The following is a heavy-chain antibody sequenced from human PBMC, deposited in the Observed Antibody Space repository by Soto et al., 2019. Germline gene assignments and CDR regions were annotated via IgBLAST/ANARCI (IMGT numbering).Heavy chain of an antibody. V-gene: IGHV3-9*01. Sequence: EVQLVESGGGLVQPGRSLRLSCAASGFTFDDYAMHWVRQAPGKGLEWVSGISWNSGSIGYADSVKGRFTISRDNAKNSLYLQMNSLRAEDTALYYCAKGALRYCSSTSCYAGVDYWGQGTLVTVSS. CDR1: GFTFDDYA. CDR3: AKGALRYCSSTSCYAGVDY. D-gene: IGHD2-2*01. J-gene: IGHJ4*02. CDR2: ISWNSGSI.